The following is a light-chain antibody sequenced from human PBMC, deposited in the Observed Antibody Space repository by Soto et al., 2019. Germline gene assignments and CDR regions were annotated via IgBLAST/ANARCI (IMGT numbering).Light chain of an antibody. CDR3: QEYNAWPPGT. CDR2: DAS. J-gene: IGKJ1*01. CDR1: QSVNIP. V-gene: IGKV3D-15*01. Sequence: IVMTLSPATLSVSSGAGVTLSCRSSQSVNIPLAWYQHKPGQSPRLLIYDASTRATGVPARFSAGGSGTEFTLVISSLQSEDAAVYFCQEYNAWPPGTFGQGTKLEIK.